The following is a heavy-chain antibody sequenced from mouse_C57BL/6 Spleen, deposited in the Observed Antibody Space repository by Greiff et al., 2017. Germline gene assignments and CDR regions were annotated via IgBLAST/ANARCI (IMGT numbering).Heavy chain of an antibody. CDR3: ARDYYSNYEYYFDY. D-gene: IGHD2-5*01. CDR2: ISSGSSTI. J-gene: IGHJ2*01. CDR1: GFTFSDYG. Sequence: DVKLVESGGGLVKPGGSLKLSCAASGFTFSDYGMHWVRQAPEKGLEWVAYISSGSSTIYYADTVKGRFTISRDNAKNTLFLQMTSLRSEDTAMDYCARDYYSNYEYYFDYWGQGTTRTVAS. V-gene: IGHV5-17*01.